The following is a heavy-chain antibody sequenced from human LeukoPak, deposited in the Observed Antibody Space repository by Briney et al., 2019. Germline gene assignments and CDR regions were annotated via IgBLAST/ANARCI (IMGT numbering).Heavy chain of an antibody. CDR2: ISGSGDST. Sequence: SGGSLRLSCAASGFLFSSFGMSWVRQAPGKGLEWVPGISGSGDSTDYADSVKGRFTISRDNSKNTLYLQMSSLRAEDAALYYCATNYDLDSWGQGTLVTVSS. J-gene: IGHJ4*02. CDR3: ATNYDLDS. CDR1: GFLFSSFG. D-gene: IGHD1-7*01. V-gene: IGHV3-23*01.